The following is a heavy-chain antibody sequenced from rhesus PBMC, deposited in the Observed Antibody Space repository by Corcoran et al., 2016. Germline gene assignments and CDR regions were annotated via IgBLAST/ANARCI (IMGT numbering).Heavy chain of an antibody. D-gene: IGHD2-21*01. J-gene: IGHJ4*01. Sequence: QLQLQESGPGLVKPSETLSLTCAVSGGSISGGYGWSWFRNPPGEGLEWIWLIFGSIGSTNYNPSLTSRVTISTDTSKNQFSRKLSSVTAADTAVYYCARAYCTGSGCYFDYWGQGVLVTVSS. CDR1: GGSISGGYG. V-gene: IGHV4-127*01. CDR2: IFGSIGST. CDR3: ARAYCTGSGCYFDY.